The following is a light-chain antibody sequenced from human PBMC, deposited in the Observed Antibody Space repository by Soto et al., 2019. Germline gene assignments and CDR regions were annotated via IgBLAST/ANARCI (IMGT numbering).Light chain of an antibody. CDR1: SSDVGGYNY. V-gene: IGLV2-14*01. CDR2: EVS. J-gene: IGLJ1*01. CDR3: NSYGRTSTRYV. Sequence: QSALTQPASVSGSPGQSITISCTGTSSDVGGYNYVSWYQQHPGKAPKLMIYEVSNRPSGVSNRFSGPKSGNTASLTISGLQAEDEADYFCNSYGRTSTRYVFGTGTKVTVL.